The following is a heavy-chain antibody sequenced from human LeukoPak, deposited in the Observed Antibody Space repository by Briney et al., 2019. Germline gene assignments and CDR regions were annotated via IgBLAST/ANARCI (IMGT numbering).Heavy chain of an antibody. CDR1: GFTFDDYA. V-gene: IGHV3-9*01. D-gene: IGHD1-26*01. CDR2: ISWNSGSI. Sequence: GGSLRLSCAASGFTFDDYAMHWVRQAPGKGLEWVSGISWNSGSIGYADSVKGRFTISRDNAKNSLYLQMNSLRAEDTALYYCAKDVLAGASWRYFDYWGQGTPVTVSS. J-gene: IGHJ4*02. CDR3: AKDVLAGASWRYFDY.